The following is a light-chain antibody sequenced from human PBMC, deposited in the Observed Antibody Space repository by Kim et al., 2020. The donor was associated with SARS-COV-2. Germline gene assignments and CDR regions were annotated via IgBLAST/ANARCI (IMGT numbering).Light chain of an antibody. J-gene: IGLJ1*01. V-gene: IGLV2-14*03. CDR1: SRDVGRYNF. Sequence: GQSLTLSCTGTSRDVGRYNFVSWYQQHPGKVPKLMIYDVSNRPSGVSNRFSGSKSGNTASLTISGLQAEDEADYYCGSYTSSNTYVFGTGTKVNVL. CDR2: DVS. CDR3: GSYTSSNTYV.